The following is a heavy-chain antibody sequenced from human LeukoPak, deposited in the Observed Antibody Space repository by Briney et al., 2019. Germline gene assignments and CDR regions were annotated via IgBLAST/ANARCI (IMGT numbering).Heavy chain of an antibody. Sequence: GGSLRLSCAASGFTFSSFWMTWVRQAPGKGLEWVANIKEDGSQKYYVDSVKGRFTNSRDNAKNSLFLQTNSLRVDDTAVYYRARDSGWFRFDYWGQGTLVTVSS. V-gene: IGHV3-7*03. CDR1: GFTFSSFW. J-gene: IGHJ4*02. D-gene: IGHD6-19*01. CDR3: ARDSGWFRFDY. CDR2: IKEDGSQK.